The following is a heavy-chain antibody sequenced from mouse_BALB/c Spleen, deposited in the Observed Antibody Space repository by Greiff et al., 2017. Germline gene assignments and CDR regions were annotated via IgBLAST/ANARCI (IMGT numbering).Heavy chain of an antibody. CDR2: ISSGGSYT. D-gene: IGHD2-14*01. CDR3: ARYYRYDDAMDY. Sequence: EVKLVESGGDLVKPGGSLKLSCAASGFTFSSYGMSWVRQTPDKRLEWVATISSGGSYTYYPDSVKGRFTISRDNAKNTLYLQMSSLKSEDTAMYYCARYYRYDDAMDYWGQGTSVTVSS. J-gene: IGHJ4*01. CDR1: GFTFSSYG. V-gene: IGHV5-6*01.